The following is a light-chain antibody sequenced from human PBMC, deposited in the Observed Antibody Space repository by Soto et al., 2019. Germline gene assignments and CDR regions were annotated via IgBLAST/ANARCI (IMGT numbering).Light chain of an antibody. CDR1: SSNIGSNY. CDR2: RND. J-gene: IGLJ2*01. CDR3: AAWDNSLSGMI. Sequence: QTVVTQPPSASGTPGQRITISCSGSSSNIGSNYVYWYQQLPGTAPKLLIYRNDQRPSGVPDRFSGSKSGTSASLAISGLRSEDEAAYYCAAWDNSLSGMIFGGGTKLTVL. V-gene: IGLV1-47*01.